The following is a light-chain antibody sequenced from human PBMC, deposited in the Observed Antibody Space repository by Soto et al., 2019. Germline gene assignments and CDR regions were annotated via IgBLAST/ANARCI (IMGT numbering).Light chain of an antibody. CDR3: QQYDNLALT. V-gene: IGKV1-33*01. J-gene: IGKJ4*01. CDR1: QDIENY. Sequence: DIQMTQCPYSLSASVGARGTISCEASQDIENYLNWYQQKPGKAPRVLIYGASNLEKGVASRFSGSGSGTDFIFTISSLQPEDIGTYYCQQYDNLALTFGGGTKVDIK. CDR2: GAS.